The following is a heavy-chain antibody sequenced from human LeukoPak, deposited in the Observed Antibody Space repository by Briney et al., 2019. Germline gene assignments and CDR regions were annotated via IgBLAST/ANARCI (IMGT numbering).Heavy chain of an antibody. CDR3: AREGPYSGSYLDY. D-gene: IGHD1-26*01. Sequence: SETLSLTCTVSGYSITSAYYWGWIRQPPGKGLEWIGSIYYSGSTNYNPSLKSRVTISVDTSKNQFSLKLSSVTAADTAVYYCAREGPYSGSYLDYWGQGTLVTVSS. CDR2: IYYSGST. V-gene: IGHV4-38-2*02. CDR1: GYSITSAYY. J-gene: IGHJ4*02.